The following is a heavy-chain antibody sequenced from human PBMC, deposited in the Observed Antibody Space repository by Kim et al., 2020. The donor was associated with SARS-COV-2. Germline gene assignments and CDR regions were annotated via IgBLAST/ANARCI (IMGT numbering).Heavy chain of an antibody. V-gene: IGHV4-38-2*02. Sequence: SETLSLTCTVSGYSISSGYYWGWIRQPPGKGLEWIGSIYHSGSTYYNPSLKSRVTISVDTSKNQFSLKLSSVTAADTAVYYCARDSRAAAATGDWFDPWGQGTLVTVSS. D-gene: IGHD6-13*01. CDR3: ARDSRAAAATGDWFDP. J-gene: IGHJ5*02. CDR2: IYHSGST. CDR1: GYSISSGYY.